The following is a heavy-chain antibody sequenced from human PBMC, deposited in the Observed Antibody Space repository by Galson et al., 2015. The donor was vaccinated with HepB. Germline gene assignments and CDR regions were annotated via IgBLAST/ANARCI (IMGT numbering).Heavy chain of an antibody. J-gene: IGHJ4*02. CDR2: ITGSGGST. D-gene: IGHD1-1*01. V-gene: IGHV3-23*01. CDR1: GFTFSSYA. CDR3: AMTTTGFIDY. Sequence: SLRLSCAASGFTFSSYAMIWVRQAPGKGPEWVSSITGSGGSTYYADSVKGRFTISRDNSKDTLYVQMNSLRADDTAVYYCAMTTTGFIDYWGQGTLVTVSS.